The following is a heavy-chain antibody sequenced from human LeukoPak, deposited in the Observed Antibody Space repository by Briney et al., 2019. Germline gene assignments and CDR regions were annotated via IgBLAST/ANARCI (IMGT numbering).Heavy chain of an antibody. CDR2: MNPNSGNT. V-gene: IGHV1-8*02. D-gene: IGHD1-26*01. J-gene: IGHJ4*02. CDR1: GYTFTSYA. CDR3: ARANRGSFDY. Sequence: GASVKVSCKASGYTFTSYAMHWVRQAPGQGLEWMGWMNPNSGNTGYVQKFQGRVTMTRNTSISTAYMELSSLRSEDTAVYYCARANRGSFDYWGQGTLVTVSS.